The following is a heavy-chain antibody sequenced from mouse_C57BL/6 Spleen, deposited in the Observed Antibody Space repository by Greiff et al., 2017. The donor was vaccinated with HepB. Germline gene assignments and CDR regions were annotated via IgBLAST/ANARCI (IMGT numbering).Heavy chain of an antibody. Sequence: EVKLQESGPELVKPGASVKISCKASGYSFTGYYMNWVKQSPEKSLEWIGEINPSTGGTTYNQKFKAKATLTVDKSSSTAYMQLKSLTSEDSAVYYCARSSTGTGVYYFDYWGQGTTLTVSS. J-gene: IGHJ2*01. CDR3: ARSSTGTGVYYFDY. D-gene: IGHD4-1*02. CDR1: GYSFTGYY. V-gene: IGHV1-42*01. CDR2: INPSTGGT.